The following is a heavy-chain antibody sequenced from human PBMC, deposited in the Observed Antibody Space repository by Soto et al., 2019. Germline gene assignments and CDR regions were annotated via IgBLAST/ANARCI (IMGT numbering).Heavy chain of an antibody. CDR1: GGTFSSYA. D-gene: IGHD6-6*01. CDR3: ARDKIAARPGTYYYYGMDV. J-gene: IGHJ6*02. V-gene: IGHV1-69*01. Sequence: QVQLVQSGAEVKKPGSSVKVSCKASGGTFSSYAISWVRQAPGQGLEWMGGIIPIFGTANYAQKFQGRVTITADESTSKAYMELSSLRSEDTAVYYCARDKIAARPGTYYYYGMDVWGQGTTVTVSS. CDR2: IIPIFGTA.